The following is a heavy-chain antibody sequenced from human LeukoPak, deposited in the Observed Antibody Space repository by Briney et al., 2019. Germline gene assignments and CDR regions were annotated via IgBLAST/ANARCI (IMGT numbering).Heavy chain of an antibody. CDR3: AREVPGTVFYYYSYMDV. Sequence: SETLSLTCTVSGGSISSHYWSWIRQPPGKGLEWIGYIYYSGSTNYNPSLKSRVTISVDTSKNQFSLKLSSVTAADPAVYYCAREVPGTVFYYYSYMDVWGKGTTVTASS. D-gene: IGHD4-11*01. V-gene: IGHV4-59*11. CDR1: GGSISSHY. CDR2: IYYSGST. J-gene: IGHJ6*03.